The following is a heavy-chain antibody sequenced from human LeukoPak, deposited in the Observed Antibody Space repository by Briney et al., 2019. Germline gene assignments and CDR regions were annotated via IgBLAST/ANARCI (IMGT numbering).Heavy chain of an antibody. Sequence: PGGSLRLSCAASGFTFSSYEMNWVRQAPGKGLEWVSYISSSGSTIYYADSVKGRFTISRDNAKNSLYLQMNSLRAEDTAVYYCARERAPAFDYWGQGTLVTVSS. V-gene: IGHV3-48*03. CDR1: GFTFSSYE. J-gene: IGHJ4*02. CDR3: ARERAPAFDY. CDR2: ISSSGSTI. D-gene: IGHD4/OR15-4a*01.